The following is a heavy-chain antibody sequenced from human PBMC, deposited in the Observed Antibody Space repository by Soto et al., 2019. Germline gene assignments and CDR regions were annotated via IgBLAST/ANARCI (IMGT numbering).Heavy chain of an antibody. V-gene: IGHV4-39*01. CDR2: MYYRGAT. D-gene: IGHD3-16*01. CDR1: VRSLTSNSYY. J-gene: IGHJ4*02. CDR3: ARHAAYDSVWGKSDGSDY. Sequence: QTLSPTCTVSVRSLTSNSYYWDWLLQPPGKGLEWIGSMYYRGATYHNPSLQSRVTISVDTSKNQFSLHLSSVTAADTAVYYCARHAAYDSVWGKSDGSDYWGQGTLVTVSS.